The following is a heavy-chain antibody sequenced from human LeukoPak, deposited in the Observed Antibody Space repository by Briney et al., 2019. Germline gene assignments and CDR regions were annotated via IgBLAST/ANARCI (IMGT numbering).Heavy chain of an antibody. Sequence: SETLSLTCTVSGGSISSYSWTWIRQPPGKGLEWIGYIYYSGSTNYNPSLKSRVTISVDTSKNQFSLKLSSVTAADTAVYYCARTLTGYSMADYWGQGTLVTVSS. CDR1: GGSISSYS. D-gene: IGHD3-9*01. V-gene: IGHV4-59*01. CDR3: ARTLTGYSMADY. J-gene: IGHJ4*02. CDR2: IYYSGST.